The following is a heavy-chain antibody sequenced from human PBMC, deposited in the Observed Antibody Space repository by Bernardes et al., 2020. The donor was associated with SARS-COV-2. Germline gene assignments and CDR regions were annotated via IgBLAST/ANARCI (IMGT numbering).Heavy chain of an antibody. D-gene: IGHD3-10*01. V-gene: IGHV3-23*01. CDR3: AKDRLLWFRPERENDAFDI. CDR1: GFTFSSYA. CDR2: ISGSGGST. Sequence: GGSLRLSCAASGFTFSSYAMSWVRQAPGKGLEWVSAISGSGGSTYYADSVKGRFTISRDNSKNTLYLQMNSLRAEDTAVYYCAKDRLLWFRPERENDAFDIWGQGTMVTVSS. J-gene: IGHJ3*02.